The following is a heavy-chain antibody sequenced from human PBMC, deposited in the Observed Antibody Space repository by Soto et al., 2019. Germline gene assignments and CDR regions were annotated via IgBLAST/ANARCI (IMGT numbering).Heavy chain of an antibody. CDR2: IYYSGST. V-gene: IGHV4-30-4*01. D-gene: IGHD5-12*01. CDR1: GGSISSGDYY. Sequence: TSETLSLTCTVSGGSISSGDYYWSWIRQPPGKGLEWIGYIYYSGSTYYNPSLKSRVTISVDTSKNQFSLKLSSVTAADTAVYYCARGEDGYNYNNWFDPWGQGTLVTVSS. J-gene: IGHJ5*02. CDR3: ARGEDGYNYNNWFDP.